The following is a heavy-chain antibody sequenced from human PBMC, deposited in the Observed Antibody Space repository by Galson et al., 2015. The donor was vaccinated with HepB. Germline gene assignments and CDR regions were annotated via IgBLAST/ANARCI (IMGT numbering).Heavy chain of an antibody. CDR2: IRSKATNYAA. V-gene: IGHV3-73*01. Sequence: SLRLSCAASGFTFSGSAIHWVSQASGRGPEWIGHIRSKATNYAALYVPSLKGRFTISRDDSKNRAYLHMRSLKTDDTAVYYCVRSGDFSGYSSRWGQGTLVTVSS. CDR1: GFTFSGSA. D-gene: IGHD6-13*01. J-gene: IGHJ4*02. CDR3: VRSGDFSGYSSR.